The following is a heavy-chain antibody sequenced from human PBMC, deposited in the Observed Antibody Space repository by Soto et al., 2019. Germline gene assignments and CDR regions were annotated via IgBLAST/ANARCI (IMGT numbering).Heavy chain of an antibody. D-gene: IGHD2-15*01. Sequence: DVQLLESGGGLVQPEGSLRLSCAASGFTFSSYAMGWVRQGPGKGLEWVAVVSIGGSTHYADSVRGRFTISRDNSKNTLSLQMNSLTAEDTDVYFCAKSRGAGGHFDYWGQGALVTVS. CDR3: AKSRGAGGHFDY. V-gene: IGHV3-23*01. CDR2: VSIGGST. J-gene: IGHJ4*02. CDR1: GFTFSSYA.